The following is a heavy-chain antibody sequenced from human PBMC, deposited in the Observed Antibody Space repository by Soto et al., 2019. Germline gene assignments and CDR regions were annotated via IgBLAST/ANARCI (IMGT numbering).Heavy chain of an antibody. CDR1: GYTFTSYG. CDR2: SSAYNGNT. CDR3: ARDIRSGSSWRHDAFDI. Sequence: QVQLVQSGAEVKKPGASVKVSCKASGYTFTSYGISWVRQAPGQGLEGMGWSSAYNGNTTYAQKLQSRVTMTTDTSTSTAYRELRSLRSDDTAVYYCARDIRSGSSWRHDAFDIWGQGTMVTVSS. D-gene: IGHD6-13*01. V-gene: IGHV1-18*01. J-gene: IGHJ3*02.